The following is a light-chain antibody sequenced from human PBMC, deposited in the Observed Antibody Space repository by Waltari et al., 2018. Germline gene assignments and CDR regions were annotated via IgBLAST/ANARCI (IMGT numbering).Light chain of an antibody. CDR3: VLYMSRDIL. Sequence: SGYQQTPGQPPRWRLYSTNPRASGVPDGVSGTALGDKASLTITGAEADDEAAYYCVLYMSRDILFGGGTKLTAL. CDR2: STN. V-gene: IGLV8-61*01. J-gene: IGLJ3*02.